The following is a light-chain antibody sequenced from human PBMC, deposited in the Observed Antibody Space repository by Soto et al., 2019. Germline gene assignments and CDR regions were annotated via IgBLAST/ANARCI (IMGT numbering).Light chain of an antibody. CDR2: EGS. Sequence: QSVLTQPASVSGSHGQSITISCTGTSSDVGSYNLVSWYQQHPGKAPKLMIYEGSKRPSGVSNRFSGSKSGNTASLTISGLQAEDEADYYCCSYAGSSTFVVFGEGTKLTVL. V-gene: IGLV2-23*03. J-gene: IGLJ2*01. CDR3: CSYAGSSTFVV. CDR1: SSDVGSYNL.